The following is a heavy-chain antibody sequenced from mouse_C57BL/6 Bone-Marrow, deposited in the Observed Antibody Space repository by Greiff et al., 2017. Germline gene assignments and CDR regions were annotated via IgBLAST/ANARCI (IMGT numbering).Heavy chain of an antibody. V-gene: IGHV5-17*01. CDR3: AWGSNFYSIDD. Sequence: EVQLVEPGGGLVKPGGSLKLSCAASGFTFSDYGMHWVRQAPEKGLEWVAYISSGSSTIYYADTVKGRFTLSTDNAKNTLFLQITSLRYEDAALYYCAWGSNFYSIDDWGPGTSVTVSS. CDR1: GFTFSDYG. CDR2: ISSGSSTI. D-gene: IGHD2-5*01. J-gene: IGHJ4*01.